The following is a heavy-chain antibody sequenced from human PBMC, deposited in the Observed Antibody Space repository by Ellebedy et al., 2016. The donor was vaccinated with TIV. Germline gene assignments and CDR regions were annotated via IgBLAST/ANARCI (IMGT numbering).Heavy chain of an antibody. V-gene: IGHV3-7*01. Sequence: GESLKISCVASGFSFRSYWMSWVRQAPGKGLEWVANIYQDGSNQYYLDSVKGRFTISRANANKSLFLQMNSLRGEDTAVDYCAGRGSYGDYAVQINSWFDRWGRGTLVTVSS. CDR1: GFSFRSYW. D-gene: IGHD4-17*01. CDR3: AGRGSYGDYAVQINSWFDR. J-gene: IGHJ5*02. CDR2: IYQDGSNQ.